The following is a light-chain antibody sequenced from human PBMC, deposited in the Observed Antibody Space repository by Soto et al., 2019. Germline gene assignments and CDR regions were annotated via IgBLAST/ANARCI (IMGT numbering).Light chain of an antibody. CDR1: QSVSSY. V-gene: IGKV3-11*01. CDR2: DAS. CDR3: QQRSNWPPTWT. J-gene: IGKJ1*01. Sequence: EIVLTQSPATLSLSPGERATXXXXXXQSVSSYLAWYQQKPGQAPRLLIYDASNRATGIPARFSGSGSGTDFTLTISSLEPEDFAVYYCQQRSNWPPTWTFGQGTKVDIK.